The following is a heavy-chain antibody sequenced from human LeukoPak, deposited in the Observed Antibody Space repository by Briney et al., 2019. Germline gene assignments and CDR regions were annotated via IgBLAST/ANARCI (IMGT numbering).Heavy chain of an antibody. CDR1: GFIFSSYA. V-gene: IGHV3-23*01. CDR3: AKGYCSGGSCYSGLFDY. Sequence: GGSLRLSCAASGFIFSSYAMSWVRQAPGKGLEWVSTISGSGGSTYYADSVKGRFTISRDNSKNTVYLQMNSLRAEDTAVYYCAKGYCSGGSCYSGLFDYWGQGTLVTVSS. CDR2: ISGSGGST. D-gene: IGHD2-15*01. J-gene: IGHJ4*02.